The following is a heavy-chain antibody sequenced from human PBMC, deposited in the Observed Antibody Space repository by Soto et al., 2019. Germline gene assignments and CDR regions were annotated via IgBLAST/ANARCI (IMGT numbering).Heavy chain of an antibody. D-gene: IGHD3-22*01. J-gene: IGHJ3*02. CDR3: AKDSYDSSGYVDI. CDR1: GFTFSSYG. Sequence: GGSLRLSCAASGFTFSSYGMHWVRQAPGKGLEWVAVISYDGSNKYYADSVKGRFTISRDNSKNTLYLQMNSLRAEDTAVYYCAKDSYDSSGYVDIWGQGTMVTVSS. V-gene: IGHV3-30*18. CDR2: ISYDGSNK.